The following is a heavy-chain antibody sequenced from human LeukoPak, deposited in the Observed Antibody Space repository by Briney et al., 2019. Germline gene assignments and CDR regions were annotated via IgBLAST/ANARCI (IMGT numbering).Heavy chain of an antibody. Sequence: GGSLRLSCAASGFKFSDYYMNWIRQAPGKGLEWVSYISNGGNTIYYADSVKGRFTISRDNAKNSLYLQMNSLRAEDTAVYYCARDNDSRDPPHFDYWAREPWSPSPQ. V-gene: IGHV3-11*01. CDR3: ARDNDSRDPPHFDY. D-gene: IGHD3-16*01. CDR2: ISNGGNTI. CDR1: GFKFSDYY. J-gene: IGHJ4*02.